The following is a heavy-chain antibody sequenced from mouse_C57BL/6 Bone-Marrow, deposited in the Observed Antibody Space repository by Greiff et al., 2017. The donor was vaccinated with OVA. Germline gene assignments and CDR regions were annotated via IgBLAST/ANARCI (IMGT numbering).Heavy chain of an antibody. V-gene: IGHV2-2*01. CDR3: ARNSKGTTGAY. CDR1: GFSLTSYG. Sequence: QVQLKESGPGLVQPSQSLSITCTVSGFSLTSYGVHWVRPSPGKGLEWLGVIWSGGSTDYNAAFISRLSISKDNSKSQVFFNMNSLQADDTAIYYCARNSKGTTGAYWGQGTLVTVSA. J-gene: IGHJ3*01. D-gene: IGHD2-14*01. CDR2: IWSGGST.